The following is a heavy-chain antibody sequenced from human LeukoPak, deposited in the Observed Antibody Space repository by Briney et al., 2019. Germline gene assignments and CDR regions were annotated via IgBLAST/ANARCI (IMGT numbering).Heavy chain of an antibody. CDR2: IYYSGST. CDR3: ARPSGYDQYYFDY. CDR1: GGSISSSSYY. J-gene: IGHJ4*02. V-gene: IGHV4-39*01. Sequence: SETLSLTCTVSGGSISSSSYYWGWIRQPPGKGLEWIGSIYYSGSTYYDPSLKSRVTISVDTSKNQFSLKLSSVTAADTAVYYCARPSGYDQYYFDYWGQGTLVTVSS. D-gene: IGHD5-12*01.